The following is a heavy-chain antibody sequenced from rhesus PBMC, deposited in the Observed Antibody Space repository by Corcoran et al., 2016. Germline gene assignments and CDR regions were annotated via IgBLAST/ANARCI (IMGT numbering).Heavy chain of an antibody. CDR2: ISGSSGST. D-gene: IGHD6-31*01. Sequence: QVQLQESGPGLVKPSETLSLTCAVSGGSISSSNWWSWIRQPPGKGLEWIGYISGSSGSTYFNPSLKSGVTISTDPSKNQFSLKLSSVTAADTAVYYCASRIAAPFDYWGQGVLVTVSS. CDR3: ASRIAAPFDY. V-gene: IGHV4-65*01. J-gene: IGHJ4*01. CDR1: GGSISSSNW.